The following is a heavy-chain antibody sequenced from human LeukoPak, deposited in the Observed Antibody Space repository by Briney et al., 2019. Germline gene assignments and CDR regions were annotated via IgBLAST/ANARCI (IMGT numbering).Heavy chain of an antibody. Sequence: PGGSLRLSCAASGFTFSSYAMSWVRQAPGKGLEWVSAISGSGGSTYYADSVKGRFTISRDNSKNTLYLQMNSLRAEDTAVYYCAKDIAAAGWMGYYYYYGMDVWGQGTTVTVSS. D-gene: IGHD6-13*01. V-gene: IGHV3-23*01. CDR3: AKDIAAAGWMGYYYYYGMDV. CDR2: ISGSGGST. CDR1: GFTFSSYA. J-gene: IGHJ6*02.